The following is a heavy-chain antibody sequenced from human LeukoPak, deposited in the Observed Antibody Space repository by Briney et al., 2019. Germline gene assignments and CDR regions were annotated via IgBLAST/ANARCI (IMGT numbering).Heavy chain of an antibody. D-gene: IGHD1-26*01. J-gene: IGHJ4*02. CDR2: IVVGSGNT. CDR1: GFTFTSSA. CDR3: AADSGSYQ. V-gene: IGHV1-58*02. Sequence: SVKVSCKASGFTFTSSAMLWVRQARGQRLEWIGWIVVGSGNTNYAQKFQERVTITRDMSTSTAYMELSSLRSEDTAVYYCAADSGSYQWGQGTLVTVSS.